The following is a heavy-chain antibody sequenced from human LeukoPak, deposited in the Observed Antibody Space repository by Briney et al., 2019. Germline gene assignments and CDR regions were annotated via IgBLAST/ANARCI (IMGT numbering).Heavy chain of an antibody. CDR1: GGSISSGGHY. D-gene: IGHD3-9*01. Sequence: PSETLSLTCTVSGGSISSGGHYWSWIRQPPGKGLQWIGSIYYTGSTYYNPSLKSRVTISVDTSKNQFSLKLSSVTAADTAVYYCARHKGIYDSDHYGMDVWGQGTTVTVSS. CDR3: ARHKGIYDSDHYGMDV. J-gene: IGHJ6*02. V-gene: IGHV4-39*01. CDR2: IYYTGST.